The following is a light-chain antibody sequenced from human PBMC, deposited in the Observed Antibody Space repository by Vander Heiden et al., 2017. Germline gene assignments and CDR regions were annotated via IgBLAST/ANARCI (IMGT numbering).Light chain of an antibody. Sequence: ELVLTQSPATLSLSPGGRATLSCRASQSVSSYLAWYQQKPGQAPRLLIYDAANRSTGIPARFSGSRSGTDFTLTISSLEPEDVAVYYCQQRSNWPPLTFGGGTKVEIK. CDR3: QQRSNWPPLT. CDR1: QSVSSY. CDR2: DAA. J-gene: IGKJ4*01. V-gene: IGKV3-11*01.